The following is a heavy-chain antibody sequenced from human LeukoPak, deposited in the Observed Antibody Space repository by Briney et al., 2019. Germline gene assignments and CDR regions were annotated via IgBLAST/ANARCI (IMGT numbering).Heavy chain of an antibody. D-gene: IGHD2-2*01. V-gene: IGHV4-34*01. Sequence: SETLSLTCAVYGGSFSGYYWSWIRQPPGKGLEWIGEINHSGSTNYNPSLKSRVTISVDTSKNQFSLKLSSVTAADTAVYYCAREAVVCSSTSCYGSPLVYYYGMDVWGQGTTVTVSS. CDR3: AREAVVCSSTSCYGSPLVYYYGMDV. CDR2: INHSGST. J-gene: IGHJ6*02. CDR1: GGSFSGYY.